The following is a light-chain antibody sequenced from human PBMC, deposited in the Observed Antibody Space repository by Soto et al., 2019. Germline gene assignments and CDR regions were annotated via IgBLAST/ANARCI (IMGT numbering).Light chain of an antibody. V-gene: IGKV3-15*01. J-gene: IGKJ1*01. CDR2: GAS. Sequence: EIVLTHFPGTLSLSPGERATLSCKASQSVSNNYLAWYQQKHGQAPRIFIFGASTRATGIPARFSGSVSGTEVTITISSLKSEDGSVYYCQQSNDWPRTFGQGTKVDIK. CDR3: QQSNDWPRT. CDR1: QSVSNN.